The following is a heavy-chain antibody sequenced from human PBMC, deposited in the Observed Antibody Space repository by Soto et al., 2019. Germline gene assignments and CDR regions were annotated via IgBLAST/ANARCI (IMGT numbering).Heavy chain of an antibody. CDR3: GRDEDQCDQRFLDY. CDR2: INANTGAT. J-gene: IGHJ4*02. CDR1: GHTSRNNG. V-gene: IGHV1-18*01. Sequence: QVRLVQSGAEVGQPGASVKVSCKASGHTSRNNGISWVRQAPGQGLEWMGFINANTGATNYARKFRGRLTLTTATFTRTVDTELRSRRSADTAVYYCGRDEDQCDQRFLDYWGQGTRVTVSS. D-gene: IGHD2-2*01.